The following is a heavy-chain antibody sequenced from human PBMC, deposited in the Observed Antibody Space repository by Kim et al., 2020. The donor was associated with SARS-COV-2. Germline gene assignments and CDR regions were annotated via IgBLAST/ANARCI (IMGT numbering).Heavy chain of an antibody. CDR1: GGSISGDDW. Sequence: SETLSLTCAVSGGSISGDDWWSWVRQPPGKGLEWIGEIYHGGTTNYNPSLKSRVTRSIDKSKNQFSLKLNSVTAADTAVYYCAQSSVRRCLDYWGQGTLVTVSA. CDR3: AQSSVRRCLDY. D-gene: IGHD3-10*02. CDR2: IYHGGTT. V-gene: IGHV4-4*02. J-gene: IGHJ4*02.